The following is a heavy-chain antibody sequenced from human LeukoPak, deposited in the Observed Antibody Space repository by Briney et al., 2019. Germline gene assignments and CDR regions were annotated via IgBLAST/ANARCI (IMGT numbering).Heavy chain of an antibody. CDR1: GFTFSGSA. V-gene: IGHV3-73*01. D-gene: IGHD4-11*01. CDR2: IRSKANSYAT. J-gene: IGHJ6*03. CDR3: TRHVAVTTLHYYYMDV. Sequence: GGSLRLSCAASGFTFSGSAMHWVRQASGKGLEWVGRIRSKANSYATAYAASVKGRFTISRDDSKNTAYLQMNSLKTEDTAVYYCTRHVAVTTLHYYYMDVWGKGTTVTVSS.